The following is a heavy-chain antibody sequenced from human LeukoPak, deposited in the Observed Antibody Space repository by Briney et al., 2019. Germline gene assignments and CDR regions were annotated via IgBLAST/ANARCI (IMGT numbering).Heavy chain of an antibody. CDR3: AAVDPEMATTLRWDY. Sequence: ASVKVSCKASGGTFSSYAISWVRQAPGQGLEWMGGIIPILGIANYAQKFQERVTITRDMSTSTAYMELSSLRSEDTAVYYCAAVDPEMATTLRWDYWGQGTLVTVSS. V-gene: IGHV1-69*10. CDR1: GGTFSSYA. D-gene: IGHD5-24*01. J-gene: IGHJ4*02. CDR2: IIPILGIA.